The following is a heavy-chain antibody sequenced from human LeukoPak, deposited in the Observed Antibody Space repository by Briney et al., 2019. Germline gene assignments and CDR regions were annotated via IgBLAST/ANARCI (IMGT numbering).Heavy chain of an antibody. V-gene: IGHV1-2*02. CDR2: INPKSGGT. CDR3: AVIQAAGT. J-gene: IGHJ5*02. CDR1: GYTFSGYY. Sequence: ASVKVSCNTSGYTFSGYYIHWVRQAPGQGLEWMGWINPKSGGTNYTQKFQGRLTMTRDTSISTAYMELSSLRSDDTAVYYCAVIQAAGTWGQGTPVTVSS. D-gene: IGHD6-13*01.